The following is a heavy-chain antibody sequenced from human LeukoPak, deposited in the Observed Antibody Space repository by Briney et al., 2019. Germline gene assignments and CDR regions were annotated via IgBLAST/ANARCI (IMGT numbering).Heavy chain of an antibody. CDR1: GGSITSSNW. V-gene: IGHV4-4*02. Sequence: SETLSLTCAVSGGSITSSNWWSWVRQPPEKGLEWIGEIYYSGSTNYNPSLKSRVTISIDKSKNQFSLKVSSVTAADTAVYYCARADDYGDPLPRYMDVWGKGTTVTVSS. CDR2: IYYSGST. D-gene: IGHD4-17*01. CDR3: ARADDYGDPLPRYMDV. J-gene: IGHJ6*03.